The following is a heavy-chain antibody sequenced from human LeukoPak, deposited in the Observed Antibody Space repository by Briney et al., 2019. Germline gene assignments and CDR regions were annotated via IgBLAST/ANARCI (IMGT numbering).Heavy chain of an antibody. J-gene: IGHJ6*03. V-gene: IGHV4-59*01. Sequence: SETLSLTCTVSGGSISSYYWSWSRQPTGKGLPWIGNIYYSGSTNYNPSLKSRVTISVDTSKNQFSLKLSSVTAADTAVYYCTRGSIAYYYMDVWGKGTTVTISS. CDR3: TRGSIAYYYMDV. CDR2: IYYSGST. D-gene: IGHD3-22*01. CDR1: GGSISSYY.